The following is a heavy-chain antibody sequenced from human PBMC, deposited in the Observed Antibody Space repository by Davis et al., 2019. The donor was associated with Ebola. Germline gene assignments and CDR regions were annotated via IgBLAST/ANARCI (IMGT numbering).Heavy chain of an antibody. CDR3: ARGLAATGVAS. CDR2: ISAYSGSA. V-gene: IGHV1-18*01. D-gene: IGHD6-13*01. Sequence: AASVKVSCKASGYSFTTYGITWVRQAPGQGLEWMGWISAYSGSANYAHNLQGRVTMTKETSTTTAYMELRNLTSDDTAVYYCARGLAATGVASWGQGTLVTVSS. CDR1: GYSFTTYG. J-gene: IGHJ5*02.